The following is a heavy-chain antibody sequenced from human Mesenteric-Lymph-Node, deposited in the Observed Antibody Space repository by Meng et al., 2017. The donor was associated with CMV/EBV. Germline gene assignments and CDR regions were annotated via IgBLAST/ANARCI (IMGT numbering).Heavy chain of an antibody. CDR1: GFTFSSYA. CDR3: AKDRGIVGAPRDAFDI. CDR2: IYSGGSST. Sequence: GGSLRLSCAASGFTFSSYAMSWVRQAPGKGLEWVSVIYSGGSSTYYADSVKGRFTISRDNSKNTLYLQMNSLRAEDTAVYYCAKDRGIVGAPRDAFDIWGQGTMVTVSS. J-gene: IGHJ3*02. V-gene: IGHV3-23*03. D-gene: IGHD1-26*01.